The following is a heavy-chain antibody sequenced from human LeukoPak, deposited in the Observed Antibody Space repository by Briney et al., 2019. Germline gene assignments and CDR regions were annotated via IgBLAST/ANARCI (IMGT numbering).Heavy chain of an antibody. CDR3: ARGPYGSGSYYGY. CDR1: GGSFSGYY. Sequence: PSETPSLTCAVYGGSFSGYYWSWIRQPPGKGLEWIGEINHSGSTNYNPSLKSRVTISVDTSKNQFSLKLSSVTAADTAVYYCARGPYGSGSYYGYWGQGTLVTVSS. CDR2: INHSGST. J-gene: IGHJ4*02. D-gene: IGHD3-10*01. V-gene: IGHV4-34*01.